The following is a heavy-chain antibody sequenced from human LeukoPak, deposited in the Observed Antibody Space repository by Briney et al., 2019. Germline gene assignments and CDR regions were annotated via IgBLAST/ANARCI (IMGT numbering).Heavy chain of an antibody. D-gene: IGHD3-10*01. Sequence: GGTLRLSCAASGFSFRSHGMSWVRQAPGKGLEWVSVMSGSGDRTYYADSVKGRLTIYRDNYKHTLYLQMNSLRAEDTAVYYCAKAAYGSESYYDPFDYWGQGTLVTVSS. V-gene: IGHV3-23*01. CDR1: GFSFRSHG. CDR3: AKAAYGSESYYDPFDY. CDR2: MSGSGDRT. J-gene: IGHJ4*02.